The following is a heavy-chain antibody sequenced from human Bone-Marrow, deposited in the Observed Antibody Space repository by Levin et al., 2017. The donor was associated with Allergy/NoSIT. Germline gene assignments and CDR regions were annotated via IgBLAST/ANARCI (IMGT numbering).Heavy chain of an antibody. CDR2: IYYGVNT. CDR3: ARADSNDPYYFDS. V-gene: IGHV4-31*03. D-gene: IGHD2-15*01. CDR1: GGSINSGGHY. J-gene: IGHJ4*02. Sequence: NASETLSLTCNVSGGSINSGGHYWSWIRHHPGKGLEWIGYIYYGVNTYYNPSLKSRVIISADTSKNHFSLKLRSVTAADTALYFCARADSNDPYYFDSWGQGTLVTVSS.